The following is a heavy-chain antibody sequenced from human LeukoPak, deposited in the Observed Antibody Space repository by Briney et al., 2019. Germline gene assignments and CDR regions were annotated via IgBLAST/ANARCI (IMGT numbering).Heavy chain of an antibody. CDR1: VGSISSYY. Sequence: TSETLSLTCTVSVGSISSYYWSWIRQPPGKGLEWIGYIYYSGSTNYNPSLKSRVTISVDTSKNQFSLKLSSETAADTALYYCARSRGYFDYWGQGTLVTVSS. J-gene: IGHJ4*02. D-gene: IGHD6-13*01. V-gene: IGHV4-59*01. CDR3: ARSRGYFDY. CDR2: IYYSGST.